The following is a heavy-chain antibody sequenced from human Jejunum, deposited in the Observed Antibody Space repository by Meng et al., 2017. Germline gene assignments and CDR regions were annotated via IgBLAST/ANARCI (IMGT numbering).Heavy chain of an antibody. CDR1: GFTFSGTW. Sequence: EVQLVYAGGGFVQSGGSLRLYCTASGFTFSGTWMHWVRQVPGKGLVWVSRINNDGSYSEYADSVKGRFTISRDNADNTLYLQMNSLRADDTAVYYCGKDWGGVGAIDYWGQGTLVTVSS. V-gene: IGHV3-74*03. CDR2: INNDGSYS. D-gene: IGHD1-26*01. J-gene: IGHJ4*02. CDR3: GKDWGGVGAIDY.